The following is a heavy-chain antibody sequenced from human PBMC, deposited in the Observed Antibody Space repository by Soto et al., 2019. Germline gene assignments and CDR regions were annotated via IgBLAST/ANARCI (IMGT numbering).Heavy chain of an antibody. V-gene: IGHV6-1*01. CDR2: TYYRSKWYN. J-gene: IGHJ6*02. CDR1: GDSVSSNSAA. Sequence: SQTLSLTCAISGDSVSSNSAAWNWIRQSPSRGLEWLGRTYYRSKWYNDYAVSVKSRITINPDTSKNQFSLQLNSVTPEDTAVYYCPSDLNDFWSGYLYYYSYYGMDVWGQGTTVTVSS. D-gene: IGHD3-3*01. CDR3: PSDLNDFWSGYLYYYSYYGMDV.